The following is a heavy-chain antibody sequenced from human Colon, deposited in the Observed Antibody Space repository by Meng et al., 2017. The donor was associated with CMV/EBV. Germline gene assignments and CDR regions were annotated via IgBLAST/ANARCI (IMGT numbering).Heavy chain of an antibody. CDR2: MRYDGSNI. CDR3: ARVYGMDV. CDR1: GFTFSNYG. V-gene: IGHV3-30*02. Sequence: GGSLRLSCAASGFTFSNYGMHWVRQAPGKGPEWVAFMRYDGSNIYYLDSVKGRFTISRDNSKNTLFLQMNSLRAEDTAVYYCARVYGMDVWGQGTTVTVSS. J-gene: IGHJ6*02.